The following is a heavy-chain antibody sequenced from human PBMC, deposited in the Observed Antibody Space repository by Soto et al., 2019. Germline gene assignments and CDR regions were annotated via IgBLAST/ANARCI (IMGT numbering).Heavy chain of an antibody. J-gene: IGHJ6*03. Sequence: ASVKVSCKASGYTFTGYYMHWVRQAPGQGLEWMGWINPNSGGTNYAQKFQGWVTMTRDTSISTAYMELSRLRSDDTAVYYCARDKGFWSGYYGPDYYCYYMDVWGKGTTVTVSS. V-gene: IGHV1-2*04. CDR1: GYTFTGYY. CDR3: ARDKGFWSGYYGPDYYCYYMDV. D-gene: IGHD3-3*01. CDR2: INPNSGGT.